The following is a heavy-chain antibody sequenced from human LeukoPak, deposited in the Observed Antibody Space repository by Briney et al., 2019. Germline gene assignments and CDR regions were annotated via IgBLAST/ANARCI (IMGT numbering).Heavy chain of an antibody. V-gene: IGHV4-34*01. CDR2: INHSGST. J-gene: IGHJ6*02. Sequence: SETLSLTCAVYGGSFSGYYWSWIRQPPGKGLEWIGEINHSGSTNYNPSLKSRVTISVDTSKNQFSLKLSSVTAADTAVYYCARIPPRRPYYDFWSGYSYYGMDVWGQGTTVTVS. D-gene: IGHD3-3*01. CDR3: ARIPPRRPYYDFWSGYSYYGMDV. CDR1: GGSFSGYY.